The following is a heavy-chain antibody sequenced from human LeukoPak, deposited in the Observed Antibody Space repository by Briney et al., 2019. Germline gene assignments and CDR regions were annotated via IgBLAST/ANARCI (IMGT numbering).Heavy chain of an antibody. CDR3: ARAYCSGGNCYSGADY. CDR2: INPSGGST. V-gene: IGHV1-46*01. J-gene: IGHJ4*02. CDR1: GYTFTSYY. Sequence: ASVRVSCKASGYTFTSYYMYWVRQAPGQGLEWMGMINPSGGSTSYAQRFQGRVTMTSDTSTSTVYMELSSLRSEDTAVYYCARAYCSGGNCYSGADYWGQGTLVTVSS. D-gene: IGHD2-15*01.